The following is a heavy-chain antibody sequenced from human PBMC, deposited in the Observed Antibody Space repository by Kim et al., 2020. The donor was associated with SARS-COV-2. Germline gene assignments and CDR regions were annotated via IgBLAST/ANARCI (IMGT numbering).Heavy chain of an antibody. D-gene: IGHD1-1*01. V-gene: IGHV3-33*05. CDR1: GFTFSSYG. Sequence: GGSLRLSCAASGFTFSSYGMHWVRRAPGKGLEWVAVISYDGSNKYYADSVKGRFTISRDNSKNTLYLQMNSLRAEDTAVYYCARDVNFWYFDLWGRGTLV. CDR3: ARDVNFWYFDL. CDR2: ISYDGSNK. J-gene: IGHJ2*01.